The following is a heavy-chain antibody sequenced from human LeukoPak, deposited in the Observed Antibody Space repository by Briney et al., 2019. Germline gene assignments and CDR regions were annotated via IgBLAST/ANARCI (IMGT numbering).Heavy chain of an antibody. D-gene: IGHD1-26*01. V-gene: IGHV4-39*07. CDR3: TRLSTGSGNYFDY. J-gene: IGHJ4*02. CDR1: GASMSTSTYY. Sequence: SETLSLTCSVSGASMSTSTYYWAWVRQPPGEGLDWLASINYSGRTYYSSSLTSRVTISLDMSKSQFSLLLSSVTAADTAVYYCTRLSTGSGNYFDYWGLGTLVTVSS. CDR2: INYSGRT.